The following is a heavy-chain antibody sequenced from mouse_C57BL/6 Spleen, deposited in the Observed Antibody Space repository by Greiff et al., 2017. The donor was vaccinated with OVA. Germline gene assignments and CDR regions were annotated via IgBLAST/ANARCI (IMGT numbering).Heavy chain of an antibody. V-gene: IGHV2-5*01. D-gene: IGHD2-1*01. CDR3: AKKGGGNHGDAMDY. CDR2: IWRGGST. Sequence: QVQLQQSGPGLVQPSQRLSITCTVSGFSLTSYGVHWVRQSPGKGLEWLGVIWRGGSTDYNAAFMSRLSITKDNSKSQVFFKMNSLQADDTAIYYCAKKGGGNHGDAMDYWGQGTSVTVSS. J-gene: IGHJ4*01. CDR1: GFSLTSYG.